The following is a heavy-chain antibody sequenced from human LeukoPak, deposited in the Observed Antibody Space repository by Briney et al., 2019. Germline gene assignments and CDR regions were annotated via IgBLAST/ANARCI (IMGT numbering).Heavy chain of an antibody. CDR3: ARGFRGHDY. CDR2: INSDGSST. J-gene: IGHJ4*02. D-gene: IGHD3/OR15-3a*01. V-gene: IGHV3-74*01. Sequence: GGSLNLSCPASGFTFITYWMPWVRQAPGKGLVWVSRINSDGSSTSYADSVKGRFTISRDNAKNTLYLQMNSLRAEDTAVYYCARGFRGHDYWGQGTLVTVSS. CDR1: GFTFITYW.